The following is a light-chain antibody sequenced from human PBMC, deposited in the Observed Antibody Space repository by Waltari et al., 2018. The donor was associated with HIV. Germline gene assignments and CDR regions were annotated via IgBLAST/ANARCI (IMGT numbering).Light chain of an antibody. Sequence: QSVLTQPGSVSASPGPSITITCTGTSRDIGGSNSVPWYQQYPGTVPKLVISEVSDRPSGVSSRFKGSKSGNTASLTISGLHSDDEAVYYCASYTTSHTVIFGGGTQLTVL. CDR1: SRDIGGSNS. V-gene: IGLV2-14*01. J-gene: IGLJ2*01. CDR2: EVS. CDR3: ASYTTSHTVI.